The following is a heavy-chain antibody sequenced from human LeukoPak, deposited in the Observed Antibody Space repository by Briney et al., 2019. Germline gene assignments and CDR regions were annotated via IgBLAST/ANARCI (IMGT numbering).Heavy chain of an antibody. V-gene: IGHV3-30*18. CDR3: AKRPSDYGDYVTYFDY. Sequence: GGSLRLSGAASGIGFISYGMPWVRQAPGKGLEWVGSISVDGRRKDYAHSLKGRFTISRDNSKDTLYLQTNSLRAEDTAVYSCAKRPSDYGDYVTYFDYWGQGTLVTVSS. CDR1: GIGFISYG. J-gene: IGHJ4*02. CDR2: ISVDGRRK. D-gene: IGHD4-17*01.